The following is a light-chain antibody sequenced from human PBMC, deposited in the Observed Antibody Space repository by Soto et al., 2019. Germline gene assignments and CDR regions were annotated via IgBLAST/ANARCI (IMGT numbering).Light chain of an antibody. CDR3: QQYGSSGT. CDR2: GAS. V-gene: IGKV3-20*01. CDR1: QSVSNNY. Sequence: EVVLTEAPGTLSQSRGDRVTISCRASQSVSNNYLAWYQQKPGQAPRLLIYGASNRATGIPDRFSGSGSGTDFTFAISRLEPEDFAVYYCQQYGSSGTFGQGTKVDIK. J-gene: IGKJ1*01.